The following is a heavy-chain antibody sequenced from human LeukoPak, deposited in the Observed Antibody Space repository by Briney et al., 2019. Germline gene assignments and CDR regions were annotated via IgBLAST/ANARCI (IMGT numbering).Heavy chain of an antibody. Sequence: QPGRSLRLSCAASEFTFSGYGMHWVRQAPGKGLEWVAVISYDGSEKYYADSVKGRFTISRDNSKNTLYLQMNSLRGEDTAVYYCAKTERSGSYDYWGQGTLVTVSS. D-gene: IGHD1-26*01. V-gene: IGHV3-30*18. CDR2: ISYDGSEK. CDR1: EFTFSGYG. CDR3: AKTERSGSYDY. J-gene: IGHJ4*02.